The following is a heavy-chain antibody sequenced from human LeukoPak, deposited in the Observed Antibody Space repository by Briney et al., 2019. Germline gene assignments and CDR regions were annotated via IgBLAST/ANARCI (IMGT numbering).Heavy chain of an antibody. CDR3: ARSPCEGSLDYYYYMDV. V-gene: IGHV1-69*06. J-gene: IGHJ6*03. Sequence: GSSVKVSCKASGGTFSSYAISWVRQAPGQRLEWMGGIIPIFGTANYAQKFQGRVTITADKSTSTAYMELSSLRSEDTAVYYCARSPCEGSLDYYYYMDVWGKGTTVTVSS. CDR2: IIPIFGTA. D-gene: IGHD3-10*01. CDR1: GGTFSSYA.